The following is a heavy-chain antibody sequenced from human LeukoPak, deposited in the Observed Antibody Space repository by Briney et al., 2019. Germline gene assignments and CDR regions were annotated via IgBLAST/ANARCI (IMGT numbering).Heavy chain of an antibody. J-gene: IGHJ4*02. CDR1: GFTFSSYA. V-gene: IGHV3-23*01. CDR2: ISGSGGST. Sequence: GGSLRLCCAASGFTFSSYAMRWVRQAPGKGLEWVSAISGSGGSTYYADSVKGRFTISRDNSKNTLYLQMNSLRAEDTAVYYCARPDYDFWSAHGGFDYWGQGTLVTVSS. D-gene: IGHD3-3*01. CDR3: ARPDYDFWSAHGGFDY.